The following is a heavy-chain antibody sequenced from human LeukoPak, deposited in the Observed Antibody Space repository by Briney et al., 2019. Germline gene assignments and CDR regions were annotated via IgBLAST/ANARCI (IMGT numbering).Heavy chain of an antibody. J-gene: IGHJ4*02. CDR3: AKDEGEYGDYGYY. V-gene: IGHV3-23*01. CDR1: GFTFSTIG. Sequence: GGSLRLSCAASGFTFSTIGMSWVRQAPGKGRGWGAAIIASGGRTYSAHFVKGRFPIPSDNSKNTLYLQVNHIRAHDPAVIYFAKDEGEYGDYGYYCGQGALGTVSS. D-gene: IGHD4-17*01. CDR2: IIASGGRT.